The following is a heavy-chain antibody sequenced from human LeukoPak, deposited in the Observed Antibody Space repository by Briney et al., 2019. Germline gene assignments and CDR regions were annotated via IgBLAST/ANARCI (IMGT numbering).Heavy chain of an antibody. CDR2: FHPEQDKI. J-gene: IGHJ4*02. V-gene: IGHV1-24*01. D-gene: IGHD2/OR15-2a*01. CDR1: GYTLTHLS. CDR3: AIGEKYDLLLHY. Sequence: ASVKVSCKVSGYTLTHLSMHWVRMAPGKGLEWMGGFHPEQDKIIYTQRFQGRVTMTEDTSTDTAYMELNSLRFEDTAVYFCAIGEKYDLLLHYWGQGTQVTVSS.